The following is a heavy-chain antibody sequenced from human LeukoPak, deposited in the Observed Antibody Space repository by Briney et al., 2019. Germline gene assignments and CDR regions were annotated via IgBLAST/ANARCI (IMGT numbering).Heavy chain of an antibody. CDR2: IDPSDSYT. CDR1: GYSFTSYW. V-gene: IGHV5-10-1*01. Sequence: GESLKISCKASGYSFTSYWISWVRQMPGKGLEWMGTIDPSDSYTNYSPSFQGHVSISADKSLSTAYLQWSSLKASDTAMYYCAGRAAVAVTGLGFDPWGQGTLVTVFS. CDR3: AGRAAVAVTGLGFDP. D-gene: IGHD6-19*01. J-gene: IGHJ5*02.